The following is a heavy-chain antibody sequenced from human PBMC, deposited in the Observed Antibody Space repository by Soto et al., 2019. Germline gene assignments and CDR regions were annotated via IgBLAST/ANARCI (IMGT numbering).Heavy chain of an antibody. D-gene: IGHD2-2*01. Sequence: PRGSLRLSCAASGFTFSSDAMSWVRQAPGKGLEWVSAISGSGGSTYYADSVKGRFTISRDNSKNTLYLQMNSLRAEDTAVYYCAKDYLVGYCSSTSCYSRFAFDIWGQGTMVTVSS. J-gene: IGHJ3*02. V-gene: IGHV3-23*01. CDR2: ISGSGGST. CDR3: AKDYLVGYCSSTSCYSRFAFDI. CDR1: GFTFSSDA.